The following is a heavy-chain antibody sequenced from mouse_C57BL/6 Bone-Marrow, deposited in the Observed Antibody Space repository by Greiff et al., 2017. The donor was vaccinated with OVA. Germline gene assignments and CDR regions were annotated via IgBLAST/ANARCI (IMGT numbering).Heavy chain of an antibody. V-gene: IGHV14-1*01. J-gene: IGHJ3*01. CDR3: TRGDYGSEAWFAY. D-gene: IGHD1-1*01. CDR2: IDPEDGDT. Sequence: VQLKESGAELVRPGASVKLSCTASGFNIKDYYMHWVKQRPEQGLEWIGRIDPEDGDTEYAPKFQGKATMTADTSSNTAYLQLSSLTSEDTAVYYCTRGDYGSEAWFAYWGQGTLVTVSA. CDR1: GFNIKDYY.